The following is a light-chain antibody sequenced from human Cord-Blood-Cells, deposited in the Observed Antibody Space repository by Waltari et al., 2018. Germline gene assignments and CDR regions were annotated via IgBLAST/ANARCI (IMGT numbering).Light chain of an antibody. J-gene: IGLJ3*02. V-gene: IGLV2-11*01. CDR1: SSDVGGYNS. CDR2: DVS. Sequence: QSALTQPRSVSGSPGQSVTISCTGTSSDVGGYNSVSWYQQHPGRAPKLMIDDVSQRPSGVPDRFSGSKSGNTASLTISGLQAEDEADYYCCSYAGSYTWVFGGGTKLTVL. CDR3: CSYAGSYTWV.